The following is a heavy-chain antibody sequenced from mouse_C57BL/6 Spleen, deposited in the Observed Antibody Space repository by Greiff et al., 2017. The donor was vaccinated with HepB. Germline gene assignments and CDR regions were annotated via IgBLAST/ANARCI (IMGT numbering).Heavy chain of an antibody. CDR2: IDPETGGT. CDR1: GYTFTDYE. J-gene: IGHJ3*01. Sequence: QVQLQQSGAELVRPGASVTLSCKASGYTFTDYEMHWVKQTPVHGLEWIGAIDPETGGTAYNQKFKGKAILTADKSSSTAYMELRSLTSEDSAVYYCTSGAYYSNHFAYWGQGTLVTVSA. D-gene: IGHD2-5*01. V-gene: IGHV1-15*01. CDR3: TSGAYYSNHFAY.